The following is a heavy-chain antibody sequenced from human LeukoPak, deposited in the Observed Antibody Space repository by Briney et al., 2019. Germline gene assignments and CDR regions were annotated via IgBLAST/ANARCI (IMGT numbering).Heavy chain of an antibody. J-gene: IGHJ6*03. V-gene: IGHV3-30*15. D-gene: IGHD2-8*01. Sequence: GSSLRLSCVASGFSFSSFSFHWVRQAPGKGLEWVAVISYDGSSKFYADSVEGRFALSRDSSKNTVYLQMSSLRPEDTALFYCARGRDNGYMDVWGKGTTVTVYS. CDR3: ARGRDNGYMDV. CDR1: GFSFSSFS. CDR2: ISYDGSSK.